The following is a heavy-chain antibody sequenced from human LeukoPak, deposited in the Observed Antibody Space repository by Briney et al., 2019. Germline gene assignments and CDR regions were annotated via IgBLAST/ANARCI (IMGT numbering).Heavy chain of an antibody. CDR1: GFTFSSYG. CDR3: AKDRRISPLYYFDY. D-gene: IGHD1-14*01. J-gene: IGHJ4*02. V-gene: IGHV3-30*18. Sequence: PGGSLRLSCAASGFTFSSYGMHWVRQAPGKGLEWVAVISYDGSNKYYADSVKGRFTISRDNSKNTLYLQMNSLRAEDTAVYYCAKDRRISPLYYFDYWGQGTLVTVSS. CDR2: ISYDGSNK.